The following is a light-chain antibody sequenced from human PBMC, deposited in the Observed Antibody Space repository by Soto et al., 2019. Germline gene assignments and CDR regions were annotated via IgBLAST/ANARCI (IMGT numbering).Light chain of an antibody. V-gene: IGKV1-5*03. Sequence: DIQMTQSPSTLSASVGDRVTITCRASQNVKRWLAWYQQKPGKAPSLLIYEASTLQNGVPSRFGGSGSETEFTLIISGLQPDDSATYYCQQYTNTNNPWMFGQGTKVDIK. CDR3: QQYTNTNNPWM. CDR2: EAS. J-gene: IGKJ1*01. CDR1: QNVKRW.